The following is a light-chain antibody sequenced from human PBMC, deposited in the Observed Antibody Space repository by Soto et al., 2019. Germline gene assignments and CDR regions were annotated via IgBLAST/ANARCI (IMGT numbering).Light chain of an antibody. V-gene: IGKV1-13*02. Sequence: AIQVTQSPSSLSASVGDRVTMTCRASQDIRGALAWYQQKSGKPPNLLLSDVSTLEGGVPSRFSGSGSGTEFTLTISSLQPEDFGTYYCQQFNSYPITFVHGTRLEIK. CDR2: DVS. CDR1: QDIRGA. CDR3: QQFNSYPIT. J-gene: IGKJ5*01.